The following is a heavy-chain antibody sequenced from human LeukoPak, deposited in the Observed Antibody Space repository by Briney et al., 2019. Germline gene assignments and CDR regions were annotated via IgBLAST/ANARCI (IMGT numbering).Heavy chain of an antibody. D-gene: IGHD5/OR15-5a*01. CDR2: IIPIFGTA. V-gene: IGHV1-69*13. CDR1: GGTFSSYA. Sequence: ASVKVSCEASGGTFSSYAISWVRQAPGQGLEWMGGIIPIFGTANYAQKFQGRVTITADESTSTAYMELSSLRSEDTAVYYCARESTIVEVGAFDIWGQGTMVTVSS. J-gene: IGHJ3*02. CDR3: ARESTIVEVGAFDI.